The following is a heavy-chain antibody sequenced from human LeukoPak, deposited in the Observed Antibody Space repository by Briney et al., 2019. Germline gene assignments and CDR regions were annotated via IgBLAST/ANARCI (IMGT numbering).Heavy chain of an antibody. CDR1: GFTFSNFG. D-gene: IGHD3-16*01. CDR3: ARQTGTYDFDY. V-gene: IGHV3-33*01. CDR2: IWQNVRKQ. J-gene: IGHJ4*02. Sequence: GGSQTLSCAAPGFTFSNFGMHWVRQAPGEGREWVAVIWQNVRKQFKAGSVKGRIPISRHNSKGTLDLQMNSQRGKDTGVCYCARQTGTYDFDYWGQGTLVTVA.